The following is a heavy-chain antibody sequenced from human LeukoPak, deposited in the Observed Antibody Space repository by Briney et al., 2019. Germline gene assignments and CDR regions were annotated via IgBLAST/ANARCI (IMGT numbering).Heavy chain of an antibody. CDR3: ARGSFRITMIVVVPVGFDY. D-gene: IGHD3-22*01. CDR2: IYHSGST. CDR1: GGSISSGGYY. J-gene: IGHJ4*02. Sequence: SETLSLTCTVPGGSISSGGYYWGWIRQPPGKGLEWIGYIYHSGSTYYNPSLKSRVTISVDRSKNQFSLKLSSVTAADTAVYYCARGSFRITMIVVVPVGFDYWGQGTLVTVSS. V-gene: IGHV4-30-2*01.